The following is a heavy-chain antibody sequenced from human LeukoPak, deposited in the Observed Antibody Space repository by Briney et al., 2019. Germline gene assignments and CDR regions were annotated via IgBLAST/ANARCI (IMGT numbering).Heavy chain of an antibody. D-gene: IGHD3-3*01. Sequence: SETLSLTCTVSGGSISSYYWSWIRQPPGKGLEWIGYIYYSGSTNYNPSLKSRVTISVDTSKNQFSLKLSSVTAADTAVYYCERVRPLRFLEWLPTEQVFWFDPWGQGTLVTVSS. CDR3: ERVRPLRFLEWLPTEQVFWFDP. V-gene: IGHV4-59*01. CDR1: GGSISSYY. J-gene: IGHJ5*02. CDR2: IYYSGST.